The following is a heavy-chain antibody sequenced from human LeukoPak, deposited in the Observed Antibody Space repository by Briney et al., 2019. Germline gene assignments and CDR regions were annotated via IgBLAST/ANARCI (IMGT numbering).Heavy chain of an antibody. CDR1: GGTFSSYT. J-gene: IGHJ4*02. CDR3: ARDPEGDYYDSSGCSHY. Sequence: SVKVSCKASGGTFSSYTISWVRQAPGQGLEWMGRIIPILGIANYAQKFQGRVTITADKSTSTAYMELSSLRSEDTAVYYCARDPEGDYYDSSGCSHYWGQGTLVTVSS. V-gene: IGHV1-69*04. D-gene: IGHD3-22*01. CDR2: IIPILGIA.